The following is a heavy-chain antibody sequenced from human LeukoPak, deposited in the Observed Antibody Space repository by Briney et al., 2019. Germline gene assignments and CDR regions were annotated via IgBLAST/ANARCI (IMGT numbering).Heavy chain of an antibody. CDR2: IYYSGST. CDR1: GGSISSYY. V-gene: IGHV4-59*01. J-gene: IGHJ3*02. CDR3: ARWRELAFDI. D-gene: IGHD1-26*01. Sequence: SSETLSLTCTVSGGSISSYYWSWIRQPPGKGLEWIGYIYYSGSTNYNPSLKSRVTISVDTSKNQFSLKLSSVTAADTAVYYCARWRELAFDIWGQGTMVTVS.